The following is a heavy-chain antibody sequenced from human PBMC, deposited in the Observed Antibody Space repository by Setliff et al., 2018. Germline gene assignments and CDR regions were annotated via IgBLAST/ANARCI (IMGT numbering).Heavy chain of an antibody. CDR1: GFILRSYE. CDR3: ARARGYSYGPFDY. V-gene: IGHV3-48*03. Sequence: GGSLRLSCAASGFILRSYEMNWVRQAPGKGLEWVSYISSSGITIYYADSVKGRFTISRDNAKNSLYLQMNSLRAEDTAVYSCARARGYSYGPFDYWGQGTLVTVS. J-gene: IGHJ4*02. CDR2: ISSSGITI. D-gene: IGHD5-18*01.